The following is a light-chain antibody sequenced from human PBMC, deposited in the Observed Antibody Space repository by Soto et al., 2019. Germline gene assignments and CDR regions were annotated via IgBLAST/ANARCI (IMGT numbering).Light chain of an antibody. CDR1: QTISSW. V-gene: IGKV1-5*03. CDR3: QQYITSPT. J-gene: IGKJ1*01. Sequence: DIQMTQSPSTLSGSVGDRVTITCRASQTISSWLAWYQQKPGKAPKLLIYKASTLKSEVPSRFSGSGSGTEFTLTISSLQPDDFATYYCQQYITSPTFGQGTKVDIK. CDR2: KAS.